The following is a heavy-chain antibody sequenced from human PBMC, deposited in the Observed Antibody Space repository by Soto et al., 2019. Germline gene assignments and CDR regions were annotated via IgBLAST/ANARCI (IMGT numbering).Heavy chain of an antibody. CDR2: IYYSGST. Sequence: LSLTCTVSGGSISSGGYYWSWIRQHPGKGLEWIGYIYYSGSTYYNPSLKSRVTISVDTSKNQFSLKLSSVTAADTAVYYCARVSQEGGYFDYWGQGTLVTVSS. CDR3: ARVSQEGGYFDY. J-gene: IGHJ4*02. CDR1: GGSISSGGYY. V-gene: IGHV4-31*03.